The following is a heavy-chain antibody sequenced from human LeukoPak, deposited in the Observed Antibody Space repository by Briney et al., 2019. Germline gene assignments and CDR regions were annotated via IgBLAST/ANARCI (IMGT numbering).Heavy chain of an antibody. J-gene: IGHJ4*02. CDR2: IKSDGSYT. Sequence: PGGSLRLSCAASGFTFSTNGMHWVRQVPGKGLVWVSFIKSDGSYTKYADSVKGRFTISRDNAKNTLYLQMNSLRAEDTAVYYCAKLSDSSSQDFDYWGQGTLVTVSS. V-gene: IGHV3-74*03. CDR1: GFTFSTNG. CDR3: AKLSDSSSQDFDY. D-gene: IGHD2-21*01.